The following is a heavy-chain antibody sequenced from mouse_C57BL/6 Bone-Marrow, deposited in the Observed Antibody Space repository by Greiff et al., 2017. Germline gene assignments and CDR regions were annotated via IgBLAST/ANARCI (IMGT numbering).Heavy chain of an antibody. V-gene: IGHV14-2*01. CDR1: GFNITDYY. J-gene: IGHJ4*01. CDR2: IDPEDGGT. CDR3: SRRGKDGGWAYAMDY. Sequence: EVQLQQSGAELVKPGASVKLSCTASGFNITDYYMHWVKQRPEQGLEWIGRIDPEDGGTKYAPKFQGKATITADTSSNTAYLQLSSLTSEDTAVYDGSRRGKDGGWAYAMDYWGQGTSVTVSS.